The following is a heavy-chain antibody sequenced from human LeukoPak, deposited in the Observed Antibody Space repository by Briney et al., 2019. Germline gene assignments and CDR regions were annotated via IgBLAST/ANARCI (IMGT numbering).Heavy chain of an antibody. Sequence: GASVKVSCKASGYTFTSYGISWVRQAPGQGLEWMGWISAYNGNTNYAQKLQGRVTMTTDTSTSSAYMELRSLRSDDTAVYYCARDRKLPSLYGSGSSPALGYWGQGTLVTVSS. CDR2: ISAYNGNT. D-gene: IGHD3-10*01. CDR3: ARDRKLPSLYGSGSSPALGY. V-gene: IGHV1-18*01. J-gene: IGHJ4*02. CDR1: GYTFTSYG.